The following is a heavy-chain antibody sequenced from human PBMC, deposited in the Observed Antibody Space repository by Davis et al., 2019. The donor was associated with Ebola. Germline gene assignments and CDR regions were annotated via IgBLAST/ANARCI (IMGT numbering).Heavy chain of an antibody. CDR1: GFIFTNHA. J-gene: IGHJ4*02. D-gene: IGHD5-12*01. CDR2: ITASGDET. V-gene: IGHV3-23*01. Sequence: GESLKISCAASGFIFTNHAMSWVRLAPGKGLEWISTITASGDETFYADSVKGRFTISRDNSKNTLYLQTSSLRAEDTARYYCARDLSDCDSGCVTISISFDSWGQGTLVTVSS. CDR3: ARDLSDCDSGCVTISISFDS.